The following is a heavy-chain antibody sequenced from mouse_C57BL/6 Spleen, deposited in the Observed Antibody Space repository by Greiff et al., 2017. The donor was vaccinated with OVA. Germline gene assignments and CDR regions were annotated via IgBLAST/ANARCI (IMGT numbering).Heavy chain of an antibody. CDR1: GFTFSDYY. J-gene: IGHJ3*01. CDR2: ISNGGGST. D-gene: IGHD2-3*01. Sequence: EVKLMESGGGLVQPGGSLKLSCAASGFTFSDYYMYWVRQTPEKRLEWVAYISNGGGSTYYPDTVKGRFTISRDNAKNTLYLQMSRLKSEDTAMYYCARQDGYYWGQGTLVTVSA. CDR3: ARQDGYY. V-gene: IGHV5-12*01.